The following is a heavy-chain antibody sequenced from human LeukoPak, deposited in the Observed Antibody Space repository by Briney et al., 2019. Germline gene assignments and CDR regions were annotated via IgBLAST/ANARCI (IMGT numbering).Heavy chain of an antibody. D-gene: IGHD6-13*01. V-gene: IGHV3-23*01. CDR3: VKDADSSSGLWYYYYGMDV. Sequence: GGSLRLSCAASGFTFRNYAMSWVRQAPGEGLEWVSTITGDGVTTYYADSVKGRFTISRDNSRNTLSLQLDSLRVADTAVYMCVKDADSSSGLWYYYYGMDVWGQGTTVTVSS. CDR2: ITGDGVTT. CDR1: GFTFRNYA. J-gene: IGHJ6*02.